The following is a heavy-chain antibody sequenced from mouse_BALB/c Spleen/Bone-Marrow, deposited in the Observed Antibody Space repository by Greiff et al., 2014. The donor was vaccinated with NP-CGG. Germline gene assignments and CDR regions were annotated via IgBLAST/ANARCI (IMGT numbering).Heavy chain of an antibody. J-gene: IGHJ1*01. V-gene: IGHV2-9*02. CDR1: GFSLTSYG. Sequence: VQLQESGPGLVAPSQSLSITCTVSGFSLTSYGVHWVRQPPGKGLEWLGVIWAGGSTNYNSALMSRLSISKDNSKSQVFLEMNSLQTDDTAVYYCARVYLWYFDVWGAGTTVTVSS. CDR2: IWAGGST. D-gene: IGHD2-3*01. CDR3: ARVYLWYFDV.